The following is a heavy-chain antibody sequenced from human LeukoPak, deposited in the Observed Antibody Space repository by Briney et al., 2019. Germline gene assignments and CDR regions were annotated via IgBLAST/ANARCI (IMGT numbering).Heavy chain of an antibody. CDR1: GYTFTSYD. D-gene: IGHD1-26*01. Sequence: GASVKVSCKASGYTFTSYDINWVRQATGQGLEWMGWMNPNSGNTGYAQKFQGRVTITRNTSISTAYMELSSLRSEDTAVYYCARHSGSYYIEYYFDYWGQGTLVTVSS. CDR3: ARHSGSYYIEYYFDY. J-gene: IGHJ4*02. CDR2: MNPNSGNT. V-gene: IGHV1-8*03.